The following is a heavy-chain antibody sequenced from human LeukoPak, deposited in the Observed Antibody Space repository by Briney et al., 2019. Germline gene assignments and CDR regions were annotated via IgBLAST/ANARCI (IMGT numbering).Heavy chain of an antibody. D-gene: IGHD1-14*01. J-gene: IGHJ4*02. CDR3: AALDNGRDY. Sequence: GGSLRLSCATSGYTFNSFGMHWVRQAPGKGLEWLSFIQSDGKQEHYADSVKGRFTISRDNSKNTLYLQMNSLRAEDTAVYYCAALDNGRDYWGQGTLVTVSS. CDR1: GYTFNSFG. V-gene: IGHV3-30*02. CDR2: IQSDGKQE.